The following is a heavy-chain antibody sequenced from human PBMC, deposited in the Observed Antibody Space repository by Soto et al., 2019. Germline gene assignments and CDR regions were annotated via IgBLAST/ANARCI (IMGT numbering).Heavy chain of an antibody. D-gene: IGHD1-26*01. Sequence: QVQLQESGPGLVKPSQTLSLTCTVSGGSISSGGYYWSWIRQHPGKGLEWIGYIYYSGSTYYNPSLKSRVTISVDPSKNQFSLKLSSVTAADPAVYYCAREGGIVGATAADYWGQGTLVTVSS. CDR2: IYYSGST. J-gene: IGHJ4*02. CDR1: GGSISSGGYY. CDR3: AREGGIVGATAADY. V-gene: IGHV4-31*03.